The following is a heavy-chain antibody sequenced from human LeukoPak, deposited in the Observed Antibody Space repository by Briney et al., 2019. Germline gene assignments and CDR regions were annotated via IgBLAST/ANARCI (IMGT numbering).Heavy chain of an antibody. CDR2: VSGSGGST. J-gene: IGHJ6*02. V-gene: IGHV3-23*01. CDR3: AGPYYYYGMDV. Sequence: GGSLTLSCAASGFTFNNYAMSWVRQAPGKGLEWVSAVSGSGGSTYYADSVKGRFTISRDNSKNTLYLQMNSLRAEDTAVYYCAGPYYYYGMDVWGQGTTVTVSS. CDR1: GFTFNNYA.